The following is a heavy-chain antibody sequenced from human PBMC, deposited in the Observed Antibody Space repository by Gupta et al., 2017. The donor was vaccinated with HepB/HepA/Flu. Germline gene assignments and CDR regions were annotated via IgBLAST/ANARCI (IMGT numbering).Heavy chain of an antibody. CDR2: IYWDDDK. Sequence: QITLKESGPTLVKPTQTLTLTCTFSGFSLSTSGVGVGWIRQPPGKALEWLALIYWDDDKRYSPSRKSRLTITKDTSKNQVGLTMTNMEAVETATDYCAHIGDQQQRGTKRWFDPGGHGTMVTVYS. D-gene: IGHD6-13*01. V-gene: IGHV2-5*02. CDR3: AHIGDQQQRGTKRWFDP. J-gene: IGHJ5*02. CDR1: GFSLSTSGVG.